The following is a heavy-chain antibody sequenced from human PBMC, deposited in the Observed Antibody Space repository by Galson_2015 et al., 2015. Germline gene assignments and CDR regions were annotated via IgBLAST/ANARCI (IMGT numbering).Heavy chain of an antibody. Sequence: SLRLSCAASGFTFSSYGMHWVRQAPGKGLEWVAVISYDGSNKYYADSVKGRFTISRDNSKNTLYLQMNSLRAEDTAVYYCASPLEDGYNYAFDYWGQGTLVTVSS. J-gene: IGHJ4*02. D-gene: IGHD5-24*01. V-gene: IGHV3-30*03. CDR2: ISYDGSNK. CDR3: ASPLEDGYNYAFDY. CDR1: GFTFSSYG.